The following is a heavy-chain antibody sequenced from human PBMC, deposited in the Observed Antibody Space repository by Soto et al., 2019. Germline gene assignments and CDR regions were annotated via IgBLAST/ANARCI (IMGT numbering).Heavy chain of an antibody. V-gene: IGHV3-21*02. J-gene: IGHJ4*02. D-gene: IGHD5-12*01. CDR3: ARDNGYDAATLDY. CDR1: GFTFSTCS. CDR2: ISSSSSNI. Sequence: EVQLVESGGCLVKPGGSLRLSCAASGFTFSTCSMNWVRQAPGKGLEWVSSISSSSSNIYYADSVKGRFTISRDNAKNSLYLQTNSLRADDTAVYYCARDNGYDAATLDYWGQGTLVTVSS.